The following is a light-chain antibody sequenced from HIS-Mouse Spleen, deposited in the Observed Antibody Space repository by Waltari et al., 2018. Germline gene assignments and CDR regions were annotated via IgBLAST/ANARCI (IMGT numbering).Light chain of an antibody. V-gene: IGKV1-9*01. J-gene: IGKJ4*01. Sequence: DIQLTQSPSFLSASVGDRVTITCRASQGISSYLAWYQQKPVKAPKLRIYAASTLQSGVPSRFSGSGSGTEFTLTISSLQPEDFATYYCQQLNSYPLTFGGGTKVEIK. CDR3: QQLNSYPLT. CDR2: AAS. CDR1: QGISSY.